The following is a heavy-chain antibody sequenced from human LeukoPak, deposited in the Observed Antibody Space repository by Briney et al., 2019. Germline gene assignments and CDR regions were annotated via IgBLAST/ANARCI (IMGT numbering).Heavy chain of an antibody. CDR1: GGSISSYY. Sequence: SETLSLTCTVSGGSISSYYWSWIRQPAGKGLEWIGRIYTSGSTNYNPSLKSRVTMSVDTSKNQFSLKLSSVTAADTAVYYCARIMGPSGYSYGFTWFDPWGQGTLVTVSS. J-gene: IGHJ5*02. CDR3: ARIMGPSGYSYGFTWFDP. D-gene: IGHD5-18*01. V-gene: IGHV4-4*07. CDR2: IYTSGST.